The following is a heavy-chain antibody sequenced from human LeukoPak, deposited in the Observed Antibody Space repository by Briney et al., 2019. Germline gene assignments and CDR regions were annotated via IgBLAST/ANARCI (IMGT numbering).Heavy chain of an antibody. J-gene: IGHJ4*02. CDR3: ASGEPYIV. Sequence: GGSLRLSCAASGFTFSSYSMNWVRQAPGKGLEWVAVIWYDGSDKYYADSVKGRFTISRDNSKNTLFLQMNSLRAEDTAVYYCASGEPYIVWGQGTLVTVSS. V-gene: IGHV3-33*08. CDR1: GFTFSSYS. D-gene: IGHD2-15*01. CDR2: IWYDGSDK.